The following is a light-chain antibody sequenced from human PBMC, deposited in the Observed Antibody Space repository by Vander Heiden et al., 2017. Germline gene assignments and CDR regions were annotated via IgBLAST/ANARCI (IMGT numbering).Light chain of an antibody. Sequence: EIELTQSPGTLSLSPGERATLFCRASQSVSSDYLGWYQQKPGQTPRLLIYGASSRATDIPDRFSGSGSGTDFTLTISRLEPEDFAVYYCQQYGITPLSFGGGTKVEIK. J-gene: IGKJ4*01. V-gene: IGKV3-20*01. CDR3: QQYGITPLS. CDR1: QSVSSDY. CDR2: GAS.